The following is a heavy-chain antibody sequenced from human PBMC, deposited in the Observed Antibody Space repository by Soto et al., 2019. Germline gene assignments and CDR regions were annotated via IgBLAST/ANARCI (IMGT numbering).Heavy chain of an antibody. CDR3: ARGSGSRVRDYYYGMDV. CDR2: VIPMVGTT. D-gene: IGHD1-1*01. V-gene: IGHV1-69*01. Sequence: QVQLVQSGAEVKKPGSSVKVSCKASGGIFSTYVITWVRQAPGQGLEWMGGVIPMVGTTNYAQKCQGRVTITANESTSTTYMELSSLRSEDTAMYYCARGSGSRVRDYYYGMDVWGQGTTVTVSS. J-gene: IGHJ6*02. CDR1: GGIFSTYV.